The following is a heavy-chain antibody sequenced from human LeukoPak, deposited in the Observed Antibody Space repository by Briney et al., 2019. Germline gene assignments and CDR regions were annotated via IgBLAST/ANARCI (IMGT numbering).Heavy chain of an antibody. J-gene: IGHJ4*02. V-gene: IGHV3-23*01. CDR1: GFTFSNAW. D-gene: IGHD4-17*01. CDR2: ISGSGGST. CDR3: AKYYGDFRSFDY. Sequence: PGGSLRLSCAASGFTFSNAWMSWVRQAPGKGLEWVSSISGSGGSTYHADSVKGRFTISRDNSKNTLYLQMNSLRAEDTAVYYCAKYYGDFRSFDYWGQGTLVSVSS.